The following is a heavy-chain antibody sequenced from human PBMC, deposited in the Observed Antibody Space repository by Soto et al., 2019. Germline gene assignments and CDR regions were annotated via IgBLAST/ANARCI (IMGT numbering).Heavy chain of an antibody. CDR3: AKDGILWFGELSAYFDY. CDR1: GFTFSSYG. Sequence: GGSLRLSCAASGFTFSSYGMHWVRQAPGKGLEWVAVISYDGSNKYYADSVKGRFTISRDNSKNTLYLQMNSLRAEDTAVYYCAKDGILWFGELSAYFDYWGQGTLVTVSS. D-gene: IGHD3-10*01. CDR2: ISYDGSNK. J-gene: IGHJ4*02. V-gene: IGHV3-30*18.